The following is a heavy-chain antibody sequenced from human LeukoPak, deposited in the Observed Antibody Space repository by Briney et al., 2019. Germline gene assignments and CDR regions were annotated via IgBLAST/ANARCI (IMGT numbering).Heavy chain of an antibody. CDR2: TYYRSKWYN. CDR1: GDSVSSNSAA. Sequence: SQTLSLTCAISGDSVSSNSAAWNWIRQSPSRGLEWLGRTYYRSKWYNDYAVSVKSRITINPDTSKNQFSLQLNSVTAEDTAVYYCAKVTPLWGYSVLFGYWGQGTLVTVSS. J-gene: IGHJ4*02. CDR3: AKVTPLWGYSVLFGY. V-gene: IGHV6-1*01. D-gene: IGHD3-16*01.